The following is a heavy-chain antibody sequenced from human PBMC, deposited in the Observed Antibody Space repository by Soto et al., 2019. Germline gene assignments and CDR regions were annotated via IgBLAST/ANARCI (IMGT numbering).Heavy chain of an antibody. D-gene: IGHD1-1*01. CDR2: TYYRSKWYN. J-gene: IGHJ6*02. V-gene: IGHV6-1*01. CDR1: GDSVSSNSAA. Sequence: SQTLSLTCAISGDSVSSNSAAWNWIRQSPSRGLEWLGRTYYRSKWYNDYAVSVKSRITINPDTSKNQFSLQLNSVTPEDTAVYYCARVGYSWNDAGYYYGMDVWGQGTTVTVSS. CDR3: ARVGYSWNDAGYYYGMDV.